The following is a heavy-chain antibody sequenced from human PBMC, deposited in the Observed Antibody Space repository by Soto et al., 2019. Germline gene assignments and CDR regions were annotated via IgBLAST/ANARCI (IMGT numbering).Heavy chain of an antibody. J-gene: IGHJ4*02. CDR1: GFTFSSYG. CDR2: ISYDGSNK. V-gene: IGHV3-30*18. Sequence: QVQLVESGGGVVQPGRSLRLSCAASGFTFSSYGMHWVRQAPGKGLEWVAVISYDGSNKYYADSVKGRFTISRDNSKNTLYLQMNSLRAEDTDVYYCANLGIQDWGQGTLVTVSS. D-gene: IGHD3-3*02. CDR3: ANLGIQD.